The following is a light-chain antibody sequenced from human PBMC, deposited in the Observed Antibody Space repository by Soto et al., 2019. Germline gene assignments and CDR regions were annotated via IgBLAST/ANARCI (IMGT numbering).Light chain of an antibody. CDR2: DAS. Sequence: DIQMTQSPSTLSASVGDRVTITCRASQSIRGWLAWYQQKPGKAPNLLIYDASRLKSVVPSRFSGRGSGTEFTLTITSLQPDDFATYYCHQYNSFSPWTFGQGTKVEVK. CDR1: QSIRGW. V-gene: IGKV1-5*01. CDR3: HQYNSFSPWT. J-gene: IGKJ1*01.